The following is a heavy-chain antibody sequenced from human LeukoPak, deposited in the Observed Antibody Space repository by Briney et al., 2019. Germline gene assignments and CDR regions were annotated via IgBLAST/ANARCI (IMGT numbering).Heavy chain of an antibody. CDR2: IYYSGST. Sequence: PSETLSLTCAVSGGSISSYYWSWIRQPPGKGLEWIGYIYYSGSTNYNPSLKSRVTISVDTSKNQFSLKLSSVTAADTAVYYCARRYCSSTSCPLDYWGQEPWSPSPQ. J-gene: IGHJ4*01. CDR1: GGSISSYY. CDR3: ARRYCSSTSCPLDY. D-gene: IGHD2-2*01. V-gene: IGHV4-59*08.